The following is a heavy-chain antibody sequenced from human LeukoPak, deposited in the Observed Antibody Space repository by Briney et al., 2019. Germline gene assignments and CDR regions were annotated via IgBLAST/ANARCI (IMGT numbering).Heavy chain of an antibody. CDR2: IYPGDSDT. Sequence: GESLKISCKGSGYSFTSYWIGWVRQMPGKGLEWMGIIYPGDSDTRYSPSFQGQVTISADKSISTAYLQWSSLKASDTAMYYCARHKYYYDSSGYFPRTNWFDPWGQGTLVTVSS. V-gene: IGHV5-51*01. CDR3: ARHKYYYDSSGYFPRTNWFDP. CDR1: GYSFTSYW. J-gene: IGHJ5*02. D-gene: IGHD3-22*01.